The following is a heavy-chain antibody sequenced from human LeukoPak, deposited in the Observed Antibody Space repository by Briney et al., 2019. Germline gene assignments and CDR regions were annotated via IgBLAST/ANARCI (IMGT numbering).Heavy chain of an antibody. V-gene: IGHV4-34*01. Sequence: SETLSLTCAVYGGSFSGYYWSWIRQPPGKGLEWIGEINHSGSTNYNPSLKSRVTISVDTSKNQFSLKLNSVTAADTAVYYCARGGNYGDYDGYFDYWGQGTLVTVSS. CDR3: ARGGNYGDYDGYFDY. J-gene: IGHJ4*02. D-gene: IGHD4-17*01. CDR1: GGSFSGYY. CDR2: INHSGST.